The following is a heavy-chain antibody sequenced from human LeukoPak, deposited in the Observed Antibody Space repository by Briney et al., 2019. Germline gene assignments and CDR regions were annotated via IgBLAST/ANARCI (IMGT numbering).Heavy chain of an antibody. CDR3: ANRNAPGIAGY. Sequence: GGSLRLSCAASGFTFSSYAMSWVRQAPGKGLEWVSAISGSGGSTYYADSVRGRFTISRDNSKNTLYLQMNSLRAEDTAVYYCANRNAPGIAGYWGQGTLVTVSS. CDR2: ISGSGGST. V-gene: IGHV3-23*01. CDR1: GFTFSSYA. D-gene: IGHD6-13*01. J-gene: IGHJ4*02.